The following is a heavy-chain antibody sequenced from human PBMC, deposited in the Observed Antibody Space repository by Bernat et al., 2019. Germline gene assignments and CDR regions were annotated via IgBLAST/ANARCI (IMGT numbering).Heavy chain of an antibody. Sequence: QVQLQQWGAGLLKPSETLSLTCAVYGGSFSGYYWSWIRQPPGKGLEWIGEINHSGSTNYNPSLKSRVTISVDTPKNQFSLKLSSVTAADTAVYYCARGFGYCSGGSCYGRFYYYYYMDVWGKGTTVTVSS. J-gene: IGHJ6*03. CDR2: INHSGST. V-gene: IGHV4-34*01. D-gene: IGHD2-15*01. CDR1: GGSFSGYY. CDR3: ARGFGYCSGGSCYGRFYYYYYMDV.